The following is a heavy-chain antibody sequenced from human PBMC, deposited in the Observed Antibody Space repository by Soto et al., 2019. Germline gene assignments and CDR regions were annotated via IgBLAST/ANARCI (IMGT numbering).Heavy chain of an antibody. CDR2: ISYDGSNK. Sequence: PGGSLRLSCAASGFTFSSYGMHWVRQAPGKGLEWVAVISYDGSNKYYADSVKGRFTISRDNSKNTLYLQMNSLRAEDTAVYYCAKDIECSGGSCYGYYYYYMDVWGKGTTVTVSS. J-gene: IGHJ6*03. V-gene: IGHV3-30*18. CDR1: GFTFSSYG. CDR3: AKDIECSGGSCYGYYYYYMDV. D-gene: IGHD2-15*01.